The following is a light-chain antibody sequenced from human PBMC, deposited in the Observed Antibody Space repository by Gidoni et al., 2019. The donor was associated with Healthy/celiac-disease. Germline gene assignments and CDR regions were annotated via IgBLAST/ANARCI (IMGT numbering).Light chain of an antibody. CDR3: QQSYSTPMYT. V-gene: IGKV1-39*01. J-gene: IGKJ2*01. CDR1: QSVSTY. CDR2: AAS. Sequence: DIQMTQSPSSLSASIGDRVTITCRASQSVSTYLNWYQQKPGKAPNLLIYAASNLQSGVPSRFSGSGSGTDLTLTISSLQPEDFATYYCQQSYSTPMYTFGQGTKLEIK.